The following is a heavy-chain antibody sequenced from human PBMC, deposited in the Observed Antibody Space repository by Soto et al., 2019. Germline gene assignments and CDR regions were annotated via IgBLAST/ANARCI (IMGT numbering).Heavy chain of an antibody. V-gene: IGHV3-30-3*01. D-gene: IGHD3-22*01. CDR3: SRSMYYYDTDEYLDS. CDR2: ISNGGGDR. J-gene: IGHJ4*02. CDR1: GFSFNSYA. Sequence: QVQLVESGGGVVQPGGSLKLSCAASGFSFNSYAMHWVRQAPDKGLEWVAVISNGGGDRFYADSVKGRFTISRDNSKNIAYLQMDNLRAEATPVYFCSRSMYYYDTDEYLDSWGQRTLLTVSS.